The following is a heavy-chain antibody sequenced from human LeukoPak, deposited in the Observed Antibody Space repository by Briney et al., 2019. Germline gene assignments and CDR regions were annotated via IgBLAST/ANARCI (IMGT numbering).Heavy chain of an antibody. V-gene: IGHV3-53*01. CDR2: IYSGGRT. CDR3: AREVGATRGLDP. Sequence: GGSLRLSCAASGFTVSSNYMSWVRQAPGKGLEWVSIIYSGGRTYYADSVKGRFTISRDTSKNTLYLQMNSLRAEDTAVYYCAREVGATRGLDPWGQGTLVTVSS. CDR1: GFTVSSNY. J-gene: IGHJ5*02. D-gene: IGHD1-26*01.